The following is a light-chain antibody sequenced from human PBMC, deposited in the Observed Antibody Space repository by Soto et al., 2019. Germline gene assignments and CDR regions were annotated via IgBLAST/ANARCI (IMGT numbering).Light chain of an antibody. J-gene: IGKJ1*01. CDR3: QHYNSYPWT. Sequence: DIQMTQSPSTLSGSVGDRVTITCRASQTISSWLAWYQQIPGKAPRLLIYDASSLESGVPSSFSGSGSGTEFTLTISSLQPDDFAIYYCQHYNSYPWTFGQGTKVDIK. V-gene: IGKV1-5*01. CDR1: QTISSW. CDR2: DAS.